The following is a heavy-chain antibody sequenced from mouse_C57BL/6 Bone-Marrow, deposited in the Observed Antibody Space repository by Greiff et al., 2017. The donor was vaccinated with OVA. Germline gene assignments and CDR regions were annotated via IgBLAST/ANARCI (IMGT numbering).Heavy chain of an antibody. Sequence: EVKVVESGGGLVQPGGSLKLSCAASGIAFSRYWMSWVRRAPGKGLEWIGEINPDSSTINYAPSLKDKFIISRDNAKNTLYLQMSKVRSEDTALYYCARRGYSNYVGAMDYWGQGTSVTVSS. D-gene: IGHD2-5*01. J-gene: IGHJ4*01. CDR1: GIAFSRYW. V-gene: IGHV4-1*01. CDR2: INPDSSTI. CDR3: ARRGYSNYVGAMDY.